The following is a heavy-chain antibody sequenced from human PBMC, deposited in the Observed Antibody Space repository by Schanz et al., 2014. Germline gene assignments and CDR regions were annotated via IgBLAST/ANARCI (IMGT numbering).Heavy chain of an antibody. Sequence: QVQLVQSGAEVKKPGASVKVSCKSSGGTFSSYAISWVRQAPGQGLEWMGRIIPILGIATYAQQFQGRVTFTADKSTSTAYMELTSLRSEDTAVYYCAGTYCSSTSCYTGYYYMDVWGKGTTVTVSS. CDR1: GGTFSSYA. CDR2: IIPILGIA. D-gene: IGHD2-2*02. V-gene: IGHV1-69*02. CDR3: AGTYCSSTSCYTGYYYMDV. J-gene: IGHJ6*03.